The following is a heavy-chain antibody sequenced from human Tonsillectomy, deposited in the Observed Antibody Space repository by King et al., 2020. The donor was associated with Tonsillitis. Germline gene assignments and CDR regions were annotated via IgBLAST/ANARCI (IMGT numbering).Heavy chain of an antibody. CDR1: GYTFTSYG. J-gene: IGHJ3*02. CDR3: ARDNNGMVQAGDAFDI. CDR2: ISSYNGNT. D-gene: IGHD4/OR15-4a*01. V-gene: IGHV1-18*01. Sequence: QLVQSGAEVKKPGASVKVSCKASGYTFTSYGISWVRQAPGQGLEWMGWISSYNGNTNYAQKLRGRVTLTTDTSTSTAYMELRSLRSDDTAVYYCARDNNGMVQAGDAFDIWGQGTMVTVSS.